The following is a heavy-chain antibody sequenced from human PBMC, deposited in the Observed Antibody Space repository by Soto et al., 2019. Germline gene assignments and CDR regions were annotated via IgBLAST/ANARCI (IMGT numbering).Heavy chain of an antibody. CDR2: IYYSGST. CDR1: GGSISSYY. Sequence: SETLSLTCTVSGGSISSYYWSWIRQPPGKGLEWIGYIYYSGSTNYNPSLKSRVTISVDTSKNQFSLKLSSVTAADTAVYYCARGGHYDFWSGYLKPFDYWGQGTLVTVSS. J-gene: IGHJ4*02. D-gene: IGHD3-3*01. V-gene: IGHV4-59*01. CDR3: ARGGHYDFWSGYLKPFDY.